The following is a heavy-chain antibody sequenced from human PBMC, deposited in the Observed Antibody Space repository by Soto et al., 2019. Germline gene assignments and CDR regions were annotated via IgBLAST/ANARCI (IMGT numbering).Heavy chain of an antibody. CDR1: GGSFSGYY. CDR2: INPSGST. J-gene: IGHJ4*02. V-gene: IGHV4-34*01. D-gene: IGHD2-15*01. CDR3: ARPHDCSGGSCYYFDY. Sequence: SETLSLTCAVYGGSFSGYYWSWIRQPPGKGLEWIGEINPSGSTNYNPSLKRRVTISVDTTKKQVSLKLSSVTAADTAEYYCARPHDCSGGSCYYFDYWGQGTLVTVSS.